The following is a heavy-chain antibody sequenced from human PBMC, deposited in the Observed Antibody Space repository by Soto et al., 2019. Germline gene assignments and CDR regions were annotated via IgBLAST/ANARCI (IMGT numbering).Heavy chain of an antibody. J-gene: IGHJ4*02. CDR3: ARGGTVTTRWGLFDY. Sequence: EVQLVESGGGLVQPGGSLRLTCAASGFTFSSFWMHWVRQTPGKGPVWVSRISTDGSSTGYADSVKGRFTISRDSAKNTLYLQKDSLRAEDTAIYYCARGGTVTTRWGLFDYLCQGTLVTGSS. V-gene: IGHV3-74*01. D-gene: IGHD4-17*01. CDR2: ISTDGSST. CDR1: GFTFSSFW.